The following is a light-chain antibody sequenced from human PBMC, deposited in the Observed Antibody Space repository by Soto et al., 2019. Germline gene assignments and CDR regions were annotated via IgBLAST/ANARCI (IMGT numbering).Light chain of an antibody. CDR3: QEYDNLPLLT. CDR2: DAS. J-gene: IGKJ4*01. CDR1: QDISNY. Sequence: DIQMTQSPSSLSASVGDRVTITCQASQDISNYLNWYQQKPGKAPKLLIYDASNLETGVPSRFSGSGSGTDFTFTISSLQSEDIATSYCQEYDNLPLLTFGGGTKVEIK. V-gene: IGKV1-33*01.